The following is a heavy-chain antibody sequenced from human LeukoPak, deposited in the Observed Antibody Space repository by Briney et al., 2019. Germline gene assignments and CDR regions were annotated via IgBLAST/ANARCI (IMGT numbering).Heavy chain of an antibody. CDR2: IYHSGST. V-gene: IGHV4-59*08. CDR1: GGSINGYY. J-gene: IGHJ4*02. Sequence: SETLSLTCTVSGGSINGYYWSWIRQPPGKGLEWIGSIYHSGSTYYNPSLESRVTISVDTSKNQFSLKLSSVTAADTAVYYCARRHYDILTGYYYYFDYWGQGTLVTVSS. CDR3: ARRHYDILTGYYYYFDY. D-gene: IGHD3-9*01.